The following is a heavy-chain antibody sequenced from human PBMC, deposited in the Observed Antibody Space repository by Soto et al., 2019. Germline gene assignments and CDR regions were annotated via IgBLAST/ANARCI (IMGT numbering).Heavy chain of an antibody. J-gene: IGHJ4*02. CDR2: IYYSGST. Sequence: QVQLQESGPGLVKPSETLSPTCTVSGGSISSYYWSWIRQPPGKGLEWSGYIYYSGSTNYNPSIPSRVTMSVETSKNQFSLKLNSMTAADTAVYYCARHNYGSGSTYFDYWGQGTLVTVSS. V-gene: IGHV4-59*08. D-gene: IGHD3-10*01. CDR3: ARHNYGSGSTYFDY. CDR1: GGSISSYY.